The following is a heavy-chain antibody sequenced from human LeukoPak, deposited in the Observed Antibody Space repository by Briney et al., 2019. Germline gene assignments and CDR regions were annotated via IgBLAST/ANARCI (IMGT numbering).Heavy chain of an antibody. J-gene: IGHJ4*02. CDR3: ARGAFGWYYFDY. D-gene: IGHD6-19*01. CDR1: GFTFSSYA. Sequence: GGSLRLSCAASGFTFSSYAMHWVRQAPGKGLEWVAVISYDGSNKYYADSVKGRITISRDNSKNTLYLQMNSLRAEDTAVYYCARGAFGWYYFDYWGQGTLVTVSS. CDR2: ISYDGSNK. V-gene: IGHV3-30-3*01.